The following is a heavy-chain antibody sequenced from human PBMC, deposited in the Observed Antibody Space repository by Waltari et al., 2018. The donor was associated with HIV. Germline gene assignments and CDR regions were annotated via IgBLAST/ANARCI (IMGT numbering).Heavy chain of an antibody. J-gene: IGHJ4*01. CDR3: ARESPDGLYIEWLPTDY. D-gene: IGHD6-19*01. CDR1: GFTFSRYW. Sequence: EEQLMESGGGLVQPGGSLRVSCAASGFTFSRYWMHWVRQAPGKGLVWVSRVDIDETTTTYADSVKGRVTSSRDNAKDTLYLQMNSLGVNDTAIDYCARESPDGLYIEWLPTDYWDHGTLVTVSS. V-gene: IGHV3-74*03. CDR2: VDIDETTT.